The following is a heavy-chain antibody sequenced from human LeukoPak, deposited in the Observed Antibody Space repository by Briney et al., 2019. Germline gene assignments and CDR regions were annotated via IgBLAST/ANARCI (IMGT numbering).Heavy chain of an antibody. CDR3: AKDSTSSSGTFDY. CDR1: GFTFSNYA. CDR2: ISGSGGRT. V-gene: IGHV3-23*01. D-gene: IGHD6-19*01. J-gene: IGHJ4*02. Sequence: GGSLRLSCAASGFTFSNYAVSWVRQAPGKGLEWVSGISGSGGRTYYTDSVKGRFTISRDNSKNTLYLQMNSLRVEDTAVYYCAKDSTSSSGTFDYWGQGTLVTVSS.